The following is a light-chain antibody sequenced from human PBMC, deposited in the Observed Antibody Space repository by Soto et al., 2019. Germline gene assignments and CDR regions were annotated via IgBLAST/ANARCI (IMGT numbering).Light chain of an antibody. CDR1: SSDVGGYHY. Sequence: QSALTQPRSVSGSPGQSVTLSCTGTSSDVGGYHYVSWYQHHPGKAPKIIIYDVNKRPSGVPDRFSGSNSGNTASLTISGLQTEDEADYYCCSYAGSYTLVFGGGTQLTVL. J-gene: IGLJ2*01. V-gene: IGLV2-11*01. CDR3: CSYAGSYTLV. CDR2: DVN.